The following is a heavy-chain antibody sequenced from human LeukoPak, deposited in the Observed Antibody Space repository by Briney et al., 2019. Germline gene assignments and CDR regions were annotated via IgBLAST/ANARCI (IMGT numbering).Heavy chain of an antibody. CDR1: GFTFYMYA. Sequence: GGSLRLSCQASGFTFYMYAMSWVRQAPGKGLEWVASMCGTAGCTFYPDSVKGRFTISRDNSKNVLYLRMNSLTAEGTAIYYCAKDRPNFHENSGHYYRRDGDSWGQGTLVTDSS. CDR2: MCGTAGCT. CDR3: AKDRPNFHENSGHYYRRDGDS. V-gene: IGHV3-23*01. D-gene: IGHD3-22*01. J-gene: IGHJ5*01.